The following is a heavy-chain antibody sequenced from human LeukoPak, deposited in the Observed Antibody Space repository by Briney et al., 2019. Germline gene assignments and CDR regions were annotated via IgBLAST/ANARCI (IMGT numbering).Heavy chain of an antibody. CDR3: ARVSTIFGVSGGFDY. V-gene: IGHV3-20*04. CDR2: INWNGGST. Sequence: PGGSLRLSCAASGFTFDDYGMSWVRQAPGKGQEWVSGINWNGGSTGYADSVKGRFTISRDNAKNSLYLQMNSLRAEDTALYYCARVSTIFGVSGGFDYWGQGTLVTVSS. D-gene: IGHD3-3*01. CDR1: GFTFDDYG. J-gene: IGHJ4*02.